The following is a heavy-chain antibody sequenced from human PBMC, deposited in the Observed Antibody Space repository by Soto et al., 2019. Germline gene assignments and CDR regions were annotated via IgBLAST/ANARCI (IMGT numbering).Heavy chain of an antibody. D-gene: IGHD6-13*01. Sequence: QVQLVESGGGVVQPGRSLRLSCAASGFTFSSYGMHWVRQAPGKGLEWVGVIWYDGSNKYYADSVKGRFTISRDNSKNTLYLQMNSLRAEDTAVYYCARARGYSSSWDFNLWGRGTLVTVSS. CDR1: GFTFSSYG. J-gene: IGHJ2*01. CDR3: ARARGYSSSWDFNL. V-gene: IGHV3-33*01. CDR2: IWYDGSNK.